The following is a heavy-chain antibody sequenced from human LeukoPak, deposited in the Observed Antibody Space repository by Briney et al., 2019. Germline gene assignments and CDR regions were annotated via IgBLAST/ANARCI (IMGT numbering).Heavy chain of an antibody. D-gene: IGHD2-2*01. V-gene: IGHV3-9*01. Sequence: PGRSLRLSCAASGFTFDDYAMHWVRQAPGKGLEWVSGISWNSGSIGYADSVKGRFTISRDNAKNSLYLQMNSLRAEDTAVYYCARDLRSVVPAAIRGPGFDYWGRGTLVTVSS. CDR1: GFTFDDYA. CDR3: ARDLRSVVPAAIRGPGFDY. CDR2: ISWNSGSI. J-gene: IGHJ4*02.